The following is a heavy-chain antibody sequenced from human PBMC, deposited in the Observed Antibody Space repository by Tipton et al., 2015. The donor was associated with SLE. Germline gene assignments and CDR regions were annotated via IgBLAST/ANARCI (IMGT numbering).Heavy chain of an antibody. CDR1: GFTFSDYY. CDR2: ISSSSSYT. J-gene: IGHJ3*02. V-gene: IGHV3-11*03. Sequence: SLRLSCAASGFTFSDYYMSWIRQAPGKGLEWVSYISSSSSYTNYADSVKGRFTISRDNAKNSLYLQMNSLRAEDTAVYYCAGRTYSYGSAFDIWGQGAMVTVSS. CDR3: AGRTYSYGSAFDI. D-gene: IGHD5-18*01.